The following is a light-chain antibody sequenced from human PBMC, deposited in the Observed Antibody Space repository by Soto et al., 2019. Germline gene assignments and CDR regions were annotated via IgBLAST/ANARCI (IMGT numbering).Light chain of an antibody. CDR1: SSDVGGHNH. V-gene: IGLV2-8*01. CDR3: SSYAGSMNLI. CDR2: EVS. J-gene: IGLJ2*01. Sequence: QSALTQPPSASGSPGQSVTISCTGSSSDVGGHNHVSWYQQHPGKAPKLMIYEVSKRPSGVPDRFSGSKSVNTASLTVSGLQAEDEADYYCSSYAGSMNLIFGGGTSSPS.